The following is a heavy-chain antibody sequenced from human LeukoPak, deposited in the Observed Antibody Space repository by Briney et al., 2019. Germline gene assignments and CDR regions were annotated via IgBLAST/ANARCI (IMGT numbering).Heavy chain of an antibody. Sequence: PGRSLRLSCAAFGFTFSSYGMHWVRQAPGKGLEWVAVISYDGSNKYYADSVKGRFTISRDNSKNTLYLQMNSLRAEDTAVYYCARDINQQLVAYYFDYWGQGTLVTVSS. V-gene: IGHV3-30*03. CDR3: ARDINQQLVAYYFDY. J-gene: IGHJ4*02. CDR1: GFTFSSYG. D-gene: IGHD6-13*01. CDR2: ISYDGSNK.